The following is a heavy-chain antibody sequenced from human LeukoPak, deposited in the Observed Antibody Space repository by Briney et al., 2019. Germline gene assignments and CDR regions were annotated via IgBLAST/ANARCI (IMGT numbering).Heavy chain of an antibody. D-gene: IGHD3-10*01. CDR3: ARTRFGEFAFDI. Sequence: GVSLRLPCAASGLTFSSYSMNWVRQPPAKGLEWVSSISSSSSYIYYADSVKDRFTISRDNAKNSLYLQRNSLRAEDTAVYYCARTRFGEFAFDIWGQGTMVTVSS. V-gene: IGHV3-21*01. CDR2: ISSSSSYI. J-gene: IGHJ3*02. CDR1: GLTFSSYS.